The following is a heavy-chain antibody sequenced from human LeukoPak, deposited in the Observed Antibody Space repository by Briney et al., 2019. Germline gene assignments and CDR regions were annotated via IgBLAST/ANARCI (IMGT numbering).Heavy chain of an antibody. J-gene: IGHJ6*03. CDR1: GGTFSSYA. Sequence: SVKVPCKASGGTFSSYAISWVRQAPGQGLEWMGGIIPIFGTANYAQKFQGRVTITTDESTSTAYMELSSLRSEDTAVYYCASGCSSTSRYTPSRDYYYYYMDVWGKGTTVTVSS. CDR2: IIPIFGTA. CDR3: ASGCSSTSRYTPSRDYYYYYMDV. V-gene: IGHV1-69*05. D-gene: IGHD2-2*02.